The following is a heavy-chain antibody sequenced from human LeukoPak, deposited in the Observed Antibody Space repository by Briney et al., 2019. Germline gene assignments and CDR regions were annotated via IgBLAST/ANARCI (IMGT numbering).Heavy chain of an antibody. V-gene: IGHV3-11*01. Sequence: GGSLRLSCAASGFTFSDYYMSWIRQAPGKGLEWVSYISSSGSTIYYADSVKGRFTISRDNAKNSLYLQMNSLRAEDTAVYYCAGAPDTAEYGLDYWGQGTLVTVSS. J-gene: IGHJ4*02. CDR3: AGAPDTAEYGLDY. D-gene: IGHD5-18*01. CDR1: GFTFSDYY. CDR2: ISSSGSTI.